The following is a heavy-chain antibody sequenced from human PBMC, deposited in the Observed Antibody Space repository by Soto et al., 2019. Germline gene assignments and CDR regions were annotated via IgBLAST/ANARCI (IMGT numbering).Heavy chain of an antibody. CDR1: GFTFSSYS. CDR3: ARPCWGGSCYDY. CDR2: ISSSSSYI. J-gene: IGHJ4*02. D-gene: IGHD2-2*01. Sequence: GGSLRLSCAASGFTFSSYSMNWVRQAPGKGLEWVSSISSSSSYIYYADSVKGRFTISRDNAKNSLYLQMNSLRAEDTAVYYCARPCWGGSCYDYWGQGTLVTVSS. V-gene: IGHV3-21*01.